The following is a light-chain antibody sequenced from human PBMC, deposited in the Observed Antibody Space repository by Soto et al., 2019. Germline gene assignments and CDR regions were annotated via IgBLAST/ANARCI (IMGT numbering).Light chain of an antibody. V-gene: IGLV4-60*02. CDR1: SGHRSYI. CDR3: EAWDSTTRV. Sequence: QPVLTQSSSASASLGSSVKLTCTLSSGHRSYIIAWHQQQPGKAPRYLMKLEGSGSYNKGSGVPDRFSGSSSGADRYLTISNLRFEDEADYYCEAWDSTTRVFGGGTKVTVL. CDR2: LEGSGSY. J-gene: IGLJ3*02.